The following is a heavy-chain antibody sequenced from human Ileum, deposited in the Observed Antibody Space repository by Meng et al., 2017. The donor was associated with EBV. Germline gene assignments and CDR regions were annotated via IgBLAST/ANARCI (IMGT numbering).Heavy chain of an antibody. CDR1: GDSVSSNSAA. D-gene: IGHD3-22*01. CDR2: TYYRSKWYN. J-gene: IGHJ4*02. Sequence: HVQVQPSVSGPFNPPQVLVLTCAVSGDSVSSNSAAWNWIRQSPSRGLEWLGRTYYRSKWYNDYAVSVKSRITINPDTSKNQFSLQLNSVTPEDTAVYYCARDSSSSAYSPFDYWGQGTLVTVSS. V-gene: IGHV6-1*01. CDR3: ARDSSSSAYSPFDY.